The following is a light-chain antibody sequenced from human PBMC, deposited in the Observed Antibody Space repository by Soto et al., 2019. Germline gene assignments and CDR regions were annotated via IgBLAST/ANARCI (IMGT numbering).Light chain of an antibody. J-gene: IGKJ5*01. V-gene: IGKV2-30*02. CDR2: KVS. CDR3: MQGTHWPIT. Sequence: EVVMTQSPLSLPVTLGQPASISCRSNQSLVHSDGLADFSWFRQRPGRSPRRLIYKVSNRDSGVPARFSGSGSGTDFALKISRVEAEDVGVYYCMQGTHWPITFGQGTRLE. CDR1: QSLVHSDGLAD.